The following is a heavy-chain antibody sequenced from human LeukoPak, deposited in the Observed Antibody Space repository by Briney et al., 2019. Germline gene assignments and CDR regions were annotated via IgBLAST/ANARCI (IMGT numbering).Heavy chain of an antibody. CDR2: IMPVLGTP. CDR1: GGAFINHA. Sequence: SVKVSCTTSGGAFINHAMNWVRQAPGQGLEWMGGIMPVLGTPSYAQKFQGRVTINADESTTTFYMELSSLRSEDTAMYYCARWTHGSGPGFFVHWGQGTLVTVSS. CDR3: ARWTHGSGPGFFVH. D-gene: IGHD3-10*01. J-gene: IGHJ1*01. V-gene: IGHV1-69*01.